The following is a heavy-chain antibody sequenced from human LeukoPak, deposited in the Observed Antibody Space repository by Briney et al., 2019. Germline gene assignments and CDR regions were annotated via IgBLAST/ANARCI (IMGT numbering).Heavy chain of an antibody. Sequence: PGGSLRLSCAASGFTFTYHWMHWVRQGPGKGLVWVSRIRSDGGETNYADSVKGRFTISRDNAKNTLYLQMNSLGAEDTAVYYCGRGAVLGSGSIDYWGQGVLVTVSS. CDR1: GFTFTYHW. CDR3: GRGAVLGSGSIDY. CDR2: IRSDGGET. V-gene: IGHV3-74*01. D-gene: IGHD3-10*01. J-gene: IGHJ4*02.